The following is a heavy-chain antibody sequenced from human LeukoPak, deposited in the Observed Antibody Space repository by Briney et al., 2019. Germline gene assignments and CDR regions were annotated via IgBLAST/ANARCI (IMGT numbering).Heavy chain of an antibody. CDR1: GGSFSDYY. J-gene: IGHJ5*02. CDR2: IYYSGST. D-gene: IGHD6-19*01. CDR3: ARDKAVAGLGP. Sequence: PSETLSLTCAVYGGSFSDYYWGWIRQPPGKGLEWIGYIYYSGSTNYNPSLKSRVTISVDTSKNQFSLKLSSVTAADTAVYYCARDKAVAGLGPWGQGTLVTVSS. V-gene: IGHV4-59*01.